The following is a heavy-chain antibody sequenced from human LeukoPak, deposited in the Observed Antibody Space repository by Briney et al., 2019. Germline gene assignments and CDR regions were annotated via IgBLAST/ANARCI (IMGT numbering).Heavy chain of an antibody. Sequence: GRSLRLSCTGSGFTFGDYAISWFRQAPGKGLEWVSFVRSKIYAETTEYAASVKGRFTSSRDDSKSIAYLQMNSLKTEDTAVYYCQKYSSSSFDFWGQGTLVTVSS. CDR2: VRSKIYAETT. CDR1: GFTFGDYA. V-gene: IGHV3-49*03. J-gene: IGHJ4*02. D-gene: IGHD6-6*01. CDR3: QKYSSSSFDF.